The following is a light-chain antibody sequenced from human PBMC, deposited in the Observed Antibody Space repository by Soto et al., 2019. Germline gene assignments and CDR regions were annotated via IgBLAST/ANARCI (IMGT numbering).Light chain of an antibody. CDR2: DGS. J-gene: IGKJ3*01. CDR3: QQRSNWLIS. V-gene: IGKV3-11*01. Sequence: EIVLTQSPATLSLSPGDRATLSCRASESVTGYLAWYQQKPGQAPRLLIYDGSHRATGIPARFSGSGSGTDFTLTISGLEPEDFAVYYCQQRSNWLISFGPGTKVEIK. CDR1: ESVTGY.